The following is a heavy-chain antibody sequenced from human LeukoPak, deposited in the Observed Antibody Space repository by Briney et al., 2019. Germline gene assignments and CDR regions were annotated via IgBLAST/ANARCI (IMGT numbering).Heavy chain of an antibody. J-gene: IGHJ4*02. CDR3: ARAGGEQQLVDFDY. CDR2: INPNSGGT. CDR1: GYTFTGYY. Sequence: ASVKVSCKASGYTFTGYYMHWVRQAPGQGLEWMGWINPNSGGTNYAQKFQGRVTMTRDTSISTAYMELSRLRSDDTAAYYCARAGGEQQLVDFDYWGEGTLVTVSS. V-gene: IGHV1-2*02. D-gene: IGHD6-13*01.